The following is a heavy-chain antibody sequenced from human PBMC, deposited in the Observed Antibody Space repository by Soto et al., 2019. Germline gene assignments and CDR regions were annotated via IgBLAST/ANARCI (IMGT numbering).Heavy chain of an antibody. CDR3: AKDPGGYYLFREDYYDY. Sequence: QVQLVESGGGVVQPGRSLRLSCAASGFTFSSYGRHWVRHAPGKGLEWVAVISYDGSNKYYADSLKGRFTISRDNSKNTLYLQMNILRAEDTAVYYCAKDPGGYYLFREDYYDYWGQGTLVTVSS. CDR1: GFTFSSYG. D-gene: IGHD3-22*01. V-gene: IGHV3-30*18. CDR2: ISYDGSNK. J-gene: IGHJ4*02.